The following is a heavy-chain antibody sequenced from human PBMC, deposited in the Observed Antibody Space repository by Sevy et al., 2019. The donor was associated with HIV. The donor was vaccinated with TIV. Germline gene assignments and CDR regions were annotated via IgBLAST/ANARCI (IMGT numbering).Heavy chain of an antibody. D-gene: IGHD2-21*02. V-gene: IGHV3-30-3*01. Sequence: GGSLRLSCAASGFTFTLYAIHWVRQAPGKGLEWVALISYSGTNKYYADSVKGRFTISRDDSKNTTYLQMNNLRTDYTAVYYCARVAVEYGIDDCYYRFDYWGQGTKVTVSS. CDR1: GFTFTLYA. J-gene: IGHJ4*02. CDR3: ARVAVEYGIDDCYYRFDY. CDR2: ISYSGTNK.